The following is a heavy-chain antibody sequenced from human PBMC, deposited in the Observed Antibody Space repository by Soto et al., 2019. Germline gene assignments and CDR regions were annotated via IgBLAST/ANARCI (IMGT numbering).Heavy chain of an antibody. CDR3: ARGLDQPPVGLYFDT. J-gene: IGHJ4*02. D-gene: IGHD2-2*01. CDR2: IIPAFGTA. Sequence: QVQLVQSGAEVKNPGSSVKVSCKTSGGTFNSYLIDWVRQAPGQGLEWMGGIIPAFGTAKYAQKFQGRVTINADKSPTTAYMELRTLTSEDTAVYYCARGLDQPPVGLYFDTWGQGTLVTVSS. CDR1: GGTFNSYL. V-gene: IGHV1-69*06.